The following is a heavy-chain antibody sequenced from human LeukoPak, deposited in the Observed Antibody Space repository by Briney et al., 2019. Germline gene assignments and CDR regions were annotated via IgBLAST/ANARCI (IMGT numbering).Heavy chain of an antibody. CDR3: AKGQLGIRFGFDY. J-gene: IGHJ4*02. CDR1: GFTVSSTY. D-gene: IGHD7-27*01. Sequence: GGSLRLSCAASGFTVSSTYMSWVGQAPGKGLEWVSAISGSGGSTYYADSVKGRFTISRDNSRNTLYLQMNSLRAEDTAVYYCAKGQLGIRFGFDYWGQGTLVTVSS. CDR2: ISGSGGST. V-gene: IGHV3-23*01.